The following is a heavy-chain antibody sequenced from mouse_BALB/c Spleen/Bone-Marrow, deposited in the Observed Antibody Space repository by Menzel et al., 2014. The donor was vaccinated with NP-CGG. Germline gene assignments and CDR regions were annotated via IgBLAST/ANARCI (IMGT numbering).Heavy chain of an antibody. J-gene: IGHJ4*01. D-gene: IGHD2-3*01. CDR1: GFTFSSYA. Sequence: EVKLVESGGGLVKPGGSLKLSCAASGFTFSSYAMSWVRQTPEKRLEWVATITSGGSYTYYPDSVKGRITISRDNAKNTLYLQMSSLRSEDTAMYYCARRQIYDGYYYAMDYWGQGTSVTVSS. V-gene: IGHV5-9-3*01. CDR2: ITSGGSYT. CDR3: ARRQIYDGYYYAMDY.